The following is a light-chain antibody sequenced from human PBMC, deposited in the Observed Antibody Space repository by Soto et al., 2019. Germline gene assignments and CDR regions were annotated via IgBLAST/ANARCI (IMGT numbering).Light chain of an antibody. Sequence: SYELTQPPSGSVAPGQTARIPCGGNNIGSIAVHWYQQKPGRAPVLVVYDDSDRPSGIPERFSGSNSGNTATLTISRVEVGDEADYYCQVWDGSSDHYVFGTGTKVTVL. J-gene: IGLJ1*01. CDR2: DDS. CDR1: NIGSIA. CDR3: QVWDGSSDHYV. V-gene: IGLV3-21*02.